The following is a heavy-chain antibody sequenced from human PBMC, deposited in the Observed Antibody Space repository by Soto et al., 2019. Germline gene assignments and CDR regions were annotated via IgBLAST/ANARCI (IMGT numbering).Heavy chain of an antibody. CDR1: GYTLTELS. CDR2: FDPEDGET. CDR3: ATNPGPTDWFDP. V-gene: IGHV1-24*01. Sequence: ASVKVSCKVSGYTLTELSMHWVRQAPGKGLEWMGGFDPEDGETIYAQKFQGRVTMTEDTSTDTAYMELSSLRSEDTAVYYCATNPGPTDWFDPWGQGTLVTVSS. D-gene: IGHD1-7*01. J-gene: IGHJ5*02.